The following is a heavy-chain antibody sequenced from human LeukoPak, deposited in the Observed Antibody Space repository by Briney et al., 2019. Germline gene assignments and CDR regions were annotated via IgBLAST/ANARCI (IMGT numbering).Heavy chain of an antibody. CDR3: ARGATVTTGFDP. Sequence: PSETLSLTCTVSGGSISSYYWSWIRQPPGKGLEWIGYIYYTGSTNYNPSLKSRVTISVDTSKNQFSLKLSSVTAADTAVYYCARGATVTTGFDPWGQGTLVTVSS. CDR1: GGSISSYY. D-gene: IGHD4-17*01. J-gene: IGHJ5*02. V-gene: IGHV4-59*01. CDR2: IYYTGST.